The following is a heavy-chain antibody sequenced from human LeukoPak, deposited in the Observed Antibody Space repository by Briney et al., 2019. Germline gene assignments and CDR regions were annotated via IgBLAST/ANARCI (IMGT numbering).Heavy chain of an antibody. CDR1: GFTFSSYA. CDR3: AKDPGYSYGRGFDY. D-gene: IGHD5-18*01. Sequence: QPGASLRLSCAASGFTFSSYAMSWVRQAPGKGLEWVSAISGSGGSTYYADSVKGRFTISRDNSKNTPYLQMNSLRAEDTAVYYCAKDPGYSYGRGFDYWGRGTLVTVSS. CDR2: ISGSGGST. V-gene: IGHV3-23*01. J-gene: IGHJ4*02.